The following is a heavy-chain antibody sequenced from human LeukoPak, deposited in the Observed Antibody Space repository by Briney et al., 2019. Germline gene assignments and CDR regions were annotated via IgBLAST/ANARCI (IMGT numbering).Heavy chain of an antibody. Sequence: GESLKISRQGFAYSFKNYWIGLERQMPGKGLEWMGIIYPVDSDTRYSPSFQGQVTISADKSISTAYLQWSSLKASDTAMYYCARGHDSSAYFDMWSQGTLVTVSS. D-gene: IGHD3-22*01. CDR3: ARGHDSSAYFDM. CDR2: IYPVDSDT. V-gene: IGHV5-51*01. CDR1: AYSFKNYW. J-gene: IGHJ4*02.